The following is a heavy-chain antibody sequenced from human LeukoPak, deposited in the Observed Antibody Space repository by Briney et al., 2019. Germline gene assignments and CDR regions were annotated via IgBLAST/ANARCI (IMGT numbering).Heavy chain of an antibody. CDR3: ARNVSAGYFDY. D-gene: IGHD2-8*01. Sequence: PSETLSLTCSVSGGSFTGTTYYWAWIRQPPGKGLEWIGSVYYSGSTSYSPSLKSRVTRSVDTSKKQFSLRLSSVSAADTAVYYCARNVSAGYFDYWGQGTLVTVSS. J-gene: IGHJ4*02. CDR2: VYYSGST. V-gene: IGHV4-39*01. CDR1: GGSFTGTTYY.